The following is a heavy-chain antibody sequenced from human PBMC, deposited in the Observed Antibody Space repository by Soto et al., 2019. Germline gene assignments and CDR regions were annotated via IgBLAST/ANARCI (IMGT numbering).Heavy chain of an antibody. CDR1: GFTFITYG. CDR2: ISYDGTNK. V-gene: IGHV3-30*18. J-gene: IGHJ6*02. D-gene: IGHD4-17*01. Sequence: QVQLVESGGGEVQPGRSLTISCAASGFTFITYGMHWVRQTPGKGLEWVAVISYDGTNKFYSDSVKGRFTISRDNFKNTLTLQMNSLRADDTAVYSCAKDLQSYGDYDYYCYGMDFWGLGTRVTVSS. CDR3: AKDLQSYGDYDYYCYGMDF.